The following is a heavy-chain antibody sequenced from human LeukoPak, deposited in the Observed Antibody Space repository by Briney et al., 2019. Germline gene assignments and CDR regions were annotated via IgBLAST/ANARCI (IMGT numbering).Heavy chain of an antibody. V-gene: IGHV4-31*03. J-gene: IGHJ4*02. CDR3: ARGIKDGYNTWDY. D-gene: IGHD5-24*01. Sequence: SETLSLTCTVSGGSISSGGYYWSWIRQHPGKGLEWNGYIYYSGSTYYNPSLKSRVTISVDTSKNQFSLKLSSVTAADTAVYYCARGIKDGYNTWDYWGQGTLVTVSS. CDR1: GGSISSGGYY. CDR2: IYYSGST.